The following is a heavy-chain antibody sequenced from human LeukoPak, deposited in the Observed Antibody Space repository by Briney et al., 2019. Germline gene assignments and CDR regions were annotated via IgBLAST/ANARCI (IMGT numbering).Heavy chain of an antibody. V-gene: IGHV3-11*01. CDR2: ISSSGSTI. J-gene: IGHJ4*02. CDR3: AKDLLALFPAIDS. Sequence: GGSLRLSCAASGFTFSDYYMSWIRQARGKGLGWVSYISSSGSTIYYADSVKGRFTIARDNAKNSLYLQMNSLRAEDTALYYCAKDLLALFPAIDSWGQGTLVTVSS. D-gene: IGHD2-15*01. CDR1: GFTFSDYY.